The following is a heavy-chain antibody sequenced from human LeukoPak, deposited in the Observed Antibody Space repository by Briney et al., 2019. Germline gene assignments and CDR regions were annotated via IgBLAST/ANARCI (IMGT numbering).Heavy chain of an antibody. Sequence: ASVTVSCKASGGTFSSYAISWVRQAPGQGLEWMGGIIPIFGTANYAQKFQGRVTITTDESTSTAYMELSSLRSEDTAVYYCARGGNGYNDYYYYYMDVWGKGTTVTVSS. V-gene: IGHV1-69*05. CDR2: IIPIFGTA. D-gene: IGHD5-24*01. CDR1: GGTFSSYA. CDR3: ARGGNGYNDYYYYYMDV. J-gene: IGHJ6*03.